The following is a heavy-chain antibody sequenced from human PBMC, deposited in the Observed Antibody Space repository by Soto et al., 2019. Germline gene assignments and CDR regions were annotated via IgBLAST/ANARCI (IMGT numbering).Heavy chain of an antibody. J-gene: IGHJ3*02. CDR3: ARGANDYGDFDDAFDI. CDR1: GGTFSSYA. CDR2: IIPIFGTA. Sequence: SVKVSCKASGGTFSSYAISWVRQAPGQGLEWMGGIIPIFGTANYAQKFQGRVTITADESTSTAYMELSSLRSEDTAVYYCARGANDYGDFDDAFDIWGQGTMVTV. D-gene: IGHD4-17*01. V-gene: IGHV1-69*13.